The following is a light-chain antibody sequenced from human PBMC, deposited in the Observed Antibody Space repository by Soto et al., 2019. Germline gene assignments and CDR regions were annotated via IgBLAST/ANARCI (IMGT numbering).Light chain of an antibody. CDR1: QGISGY. CDR3: QRLNSYPLT. J-gene: IGKJ3*01. Sequence: DIQLTQSPSFLSASVGDRVTITCRASQGISGYLVWYQQKPGKAPNLLIYGASILQSGVPSRFSGSGSGTEFTLTISGLQPEDFGTYYCQRLNSYPLTFGPGTKVDI. CDR2: GAS. V-gene: IGKV1-9*01.